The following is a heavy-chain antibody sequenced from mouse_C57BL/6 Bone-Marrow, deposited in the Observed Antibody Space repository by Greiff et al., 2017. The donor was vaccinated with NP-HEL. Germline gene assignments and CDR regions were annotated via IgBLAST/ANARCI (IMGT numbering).Heavy chain of an antibody. CDR1: GFTFSSYA. Sequence: EVQLVESGGGLVKPGGSLKLSCAASGFTFSSYAMSWVRQTPEKRLEWVATISDGGSYTYYPGNVKGRFTISRDNAKNNLYLQMSHLKSEDTAMYYCARWGYDHEDYFDYWGQGTTLTVSS. CDR2: ISDGGSYT. J-gene: IGHJ2*01. V-gene: IGHV5-4*01. D-gene: IGHD2-4*01. CDR3: ARWGYDHEDYFDY.